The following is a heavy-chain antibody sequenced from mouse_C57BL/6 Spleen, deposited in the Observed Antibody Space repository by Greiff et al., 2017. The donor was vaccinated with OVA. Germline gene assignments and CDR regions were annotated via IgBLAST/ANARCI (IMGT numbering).Heavy chain of an antibody. CDR1: GFTFSSYA. Sequence: DVKLVESGGGLVKPGGSLKLSCAASGFTFSSYAMSWVRQTPEKRLEWVATISDGGSYTYYPDYVKGRFTISRDNAKNNLYLQMSHLKSEDTAMYYCARERATYYSNYGGFAYWGQGTLVTVSA. J-gene: IGHJ3*01. V-gene: IGHV5-4*01. CDR3: ARERATYYSNYGGFAY. D-gene: IGHD2-5*01. CDR2: ISDGGSYT.